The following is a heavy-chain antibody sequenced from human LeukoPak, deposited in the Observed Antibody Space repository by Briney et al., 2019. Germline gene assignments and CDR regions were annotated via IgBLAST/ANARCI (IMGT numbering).Heavy chain of an antibody. D-gene: IGHD2-2*02. J-gene: IGHJ4*02. V-gene: IGHV4-59*08. CDR3: ARRYTASPGERFDY. Sequence: TSETLSLTCTVSGGSISNYYWTWIRQPPGKGLEWIGYIYSSGNTNYNPSLNSRVTISLDTSKNQFSLMLRSLTAADTAVYYCARRYTASPGERFDYWGQGTLVTVSS. CDR2: IYSSGNT. CDR1: GGSISNYY.